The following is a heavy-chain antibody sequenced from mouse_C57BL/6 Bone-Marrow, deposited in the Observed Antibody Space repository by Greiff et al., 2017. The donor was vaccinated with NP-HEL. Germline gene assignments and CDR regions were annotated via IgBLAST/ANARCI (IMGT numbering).Heavy chain of an antibody. J-gene: IGHJ4*01. CDR2: IYPGDGDT. V-gene: IGHV1-80*01. CDR1: GYAFSSYW. CDR3: ALSAYYSNSYYAMDY. D-gene: IGHD2-5*01. Sequence: QVQLQQPGAELVKPGASVKISCKASGYAFSSYWMNWVKQRPGKGLEWIGQIYPGDGDTNYNGKFKGKATLTADKSSSTAYMQLSSLTSEDSAVYFCALSAYYSNSYYAMDYWGQGTSVTVSS.